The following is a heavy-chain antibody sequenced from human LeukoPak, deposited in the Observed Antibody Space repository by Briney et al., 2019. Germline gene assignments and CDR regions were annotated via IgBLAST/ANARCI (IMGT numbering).Heavy chain of an antibody. CDR2: IKGDASST. D-gene: IGHD3-16*01. CDR3: ARDLRVGG. J-gene: IGHJ4*02. Sequence: PGGSLRLSCAASGFNFRSYWMYWVRQVPGKGLVWVSGIKGDASSTTYADSVKGRFTISRDNAENTVYLQMNSLRVEDTALYYCARDLRVGGWGQGTLVTVSS. CDR1: GFNFRSYW. V-gene: IGHV3-74*01.